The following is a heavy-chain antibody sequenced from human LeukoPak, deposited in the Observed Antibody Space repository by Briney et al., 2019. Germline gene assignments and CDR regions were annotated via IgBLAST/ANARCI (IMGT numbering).Heavy chain of an antibody. CDR1: GFTVDDYA. CDR3: AKDTSGKYYDFWSGYSPFDY. D-gene: IGHD3-3*01. J-gene: IGHJ4*02. CDR2: ISGDGGST. Sequence: PGGSLRLSCAASGFTVDDYAMHWVRQAPGKGLEWVSLISGDGGSTYYADSVKGRFTISRDNSKNSLYLQMNSLRTEDTALYYCAKDTSGKYYDFWSGYSPFDYWGQGTLVTVSS. V-gene: IGHV3-43*02.